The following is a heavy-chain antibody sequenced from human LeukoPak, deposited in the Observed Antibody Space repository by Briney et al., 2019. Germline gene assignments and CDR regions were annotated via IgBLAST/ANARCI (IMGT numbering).Heavy chain of an antibody. D-gene: IGHD6-19*01. J-gene: IGHJ3*01. CDR1: GFAFSIHV. CDR3: VKETNSGWYDF. Sequence: AGSLRLSCAASGFAFSIHVMDWVRQAPGRGLEWVSGINGRGDSRHYADSVRGRFTISRDNSKNTLQLQMNSLRVEDTAVYYCVKETNSGWYDFWGQGKMVSVSS. V-gene: IGHV3-23*01. CDR2: INGRGDSR.